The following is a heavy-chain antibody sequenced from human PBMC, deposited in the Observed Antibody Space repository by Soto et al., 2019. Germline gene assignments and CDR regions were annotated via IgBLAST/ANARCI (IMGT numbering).Heavy chain of an antibody. D-gene: IGHD2-2*02. CDR1: GYTFTSYG. J-gene: IGHJ6*02. V-gene: IGHV1-18*01. CDR3: ARVNSPILYYYYCYGMDV. CDR2: ISAYNGNT. Sequence: QVPLVQSGAEVKKPGASVKVSCKASGYTFTSYGISWVRQAPGQGLEWMGWISAYNGNTNYAQKLQGRVTMTTDTSTSTAYIELRILRADYTAVYYCARVNSPILYYYYCYGMDVWGQGTTVTVSS.